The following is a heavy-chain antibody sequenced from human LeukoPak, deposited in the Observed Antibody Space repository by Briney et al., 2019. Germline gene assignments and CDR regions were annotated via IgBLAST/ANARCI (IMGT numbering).Heavy chain of an antibody. J-gene: IGHJ4*02. V-gene: IGHV1-69*05. D-gene: IGHD6-6*01. CDR2: ISPIFCIA. CDR1: GGTFISSA. Sequence: SVKVSCKASGGTFISSASTWVRQAPGKRLEGVGQISPIFCIADYAHKFQGRLPIPTDESTSTAYLELSGLRSEDTALYYCAKTGVEYASSSGLLDSCSQGTLVSVSS. CDR3: AKTGVEYASSSGLLDS.